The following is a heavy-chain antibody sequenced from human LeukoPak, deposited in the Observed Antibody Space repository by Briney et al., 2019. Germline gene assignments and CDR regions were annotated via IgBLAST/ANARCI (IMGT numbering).Heavy chain of an antibody. CDR1: GYNFPGYY. Sequence: ASVKVSCEASGYNFPGYYMHWVRQAPGQGLEWMGWIDPNSGSTKFAQKFQGRVTMTRDTSISTAYMDLSRLRSGDTAVYFCARGYYYDSSGYYYSDAFDIWGQGTMVTVSS. CDR3: ARGYYYDSSGYYYSDAFDI. J-gene: IGHJ3*02. D-gene: IGHD3-22*01. V-gene: IGHV1-2*02. CDR2: IDPNSGST.